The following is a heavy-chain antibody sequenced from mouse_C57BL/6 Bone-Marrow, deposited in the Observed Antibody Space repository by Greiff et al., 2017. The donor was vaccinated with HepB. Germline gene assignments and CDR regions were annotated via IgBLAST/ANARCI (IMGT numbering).Heavy chain of an antibody. CDR3: ARKHGSSLFDY. D-gene: IGHD1-1*01. J-gene: IGHJ2*01. V-gene: IGHV1-81*01. CDR1: GYTFTSYG. Sequence: QVQLQQSGAELARPGASVKLSCKASGYTFTSYGISWVKQSTGQGLEWIGEIYPRSGNTYYNEKFKGKATLTADKSSSTAYMELRSLTSEDSAVYFCARKHGSSLFDYWGQGTTLTVSS. CDR2: IYPRSGNT.